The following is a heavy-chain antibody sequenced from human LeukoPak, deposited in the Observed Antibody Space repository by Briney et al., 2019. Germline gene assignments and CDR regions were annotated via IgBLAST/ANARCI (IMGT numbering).Heavy chain of an antibody. D-gene: IGHD2-15*01. CDR1: GGSFSGYY. CDR3: ARGRGGGGYFDY. CDR2: INHSGST. V-gene: IGHV4-34*01. Sequence: SETLSLTCAVYGGSFSGYYWSWIRQPPGKGLEWIGGINHSGSTNYNPSLKSRVTISVDTSKNQFSLKLSSVTAADTAVYYCARGRGGGGYFDYWGQGTLVTVSS. J-gene: IGHJ4*02.